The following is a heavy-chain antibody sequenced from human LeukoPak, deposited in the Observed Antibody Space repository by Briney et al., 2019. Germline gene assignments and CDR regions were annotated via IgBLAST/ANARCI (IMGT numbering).Heavy chain of an antibody. J-gene: IGHJ6*03. D-gene: IGHD3/OR15-3a*01. CDR1: GFTFSNHG. CDR2: IQYDGSNK. Sequence: GGSLRLSCAASGFTFSNHGMNWVRQAPGKGLEWVAFIQYDGSNKYNADSVKGRFTISRDNSKNTLDLQMNSLRAEDTAVYYCAKGTGRVYYYYMDVWGKGTTVTISS. CDR3: AKGTGRVYYYYMDV. V-gene: IGHV3-30*02.